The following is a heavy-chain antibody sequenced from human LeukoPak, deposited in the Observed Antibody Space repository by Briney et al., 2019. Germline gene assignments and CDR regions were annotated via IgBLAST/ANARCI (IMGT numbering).Heavy chain of an antibody. J-gene: IGHJ4*02. CDR2: TRNKANFYTT. CDR3: ARGALVRAAPFDY. Sequence: GSLRLSCAASGFTVSSNYMSWVRQAPGKGLEWVGRTRNKANFYTTEYAASVKGRFTISRDDSKNSLFLQMNSLKAEDTAVYYCARGALVRAAPFDYCGQGTLVTVSS. D-gene: IGHD1-26*01. CDR1: GFTVSSNY. V-gene: IGHV3-72*01.